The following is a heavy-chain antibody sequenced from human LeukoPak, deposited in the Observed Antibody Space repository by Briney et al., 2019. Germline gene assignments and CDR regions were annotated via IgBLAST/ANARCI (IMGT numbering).Heavy chain of an antibody. CDR2: IYYSGST. CDR1: GGSISSYY. J-gene: IGHJ4*02. CDR3: ARFGEQLAADY. V-gene: IGHV4-59*01. Sequence: PSETLSLTCTVSGGSISSYYWSWIRQPPGKGLEWIGYIYYSGSTNYNPSLKSRVTISVDTSKNQFSLKLSSVTAADTAVYYCARFGEQLAADYWGQGTLVTVSS. D-gene: IGHD3-10*01.